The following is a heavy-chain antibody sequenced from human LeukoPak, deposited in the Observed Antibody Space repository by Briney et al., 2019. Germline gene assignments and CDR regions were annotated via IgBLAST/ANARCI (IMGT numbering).Heavy chain of an antibody. J-gene: IGHJ4*02. Sequence: SETLSLTCTVSGDSISAGSFYWNWIRQPAGERLEWIGHIYTSDSIHYDPSFKSRVTMSVDTSKNQFSLRLSSVTAADTAVYYCARAPLPTAHYFDFWGPGALVTVSS. CDR2: IYTSDSI. CDR3: ARAPLPTAHYFDF. V-gene: IGHV4-61*09. D-gene: IGHD5-18*01. CDR1: GDSISAGSFY.